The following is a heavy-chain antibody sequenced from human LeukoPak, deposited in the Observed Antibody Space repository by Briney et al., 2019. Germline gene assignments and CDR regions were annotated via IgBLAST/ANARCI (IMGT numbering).Heavy chain of an antibody. V-gene: IGHV3-74*01. CDR1: GFTLSSYW. D-gene: IGHD3-22*01. CDR2: IDGDGSTT. Sequence: GESLRLSCAASGFTLSSYWMHWVRQVPGKGLVWVSCIDGDGSTTKYADSVKGRFTISRDNSKNTLNLQMNSLRAEDTAVYYCAKDPTHYRVWDYYETIGLSYWGQGTLVTVSS. J-gene: IGHJ4*02. CDR3: AKDPTHYRVWDYYETIGLSY.